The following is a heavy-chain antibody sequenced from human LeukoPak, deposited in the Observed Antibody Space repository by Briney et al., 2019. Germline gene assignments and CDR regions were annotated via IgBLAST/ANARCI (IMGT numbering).Heavy chain of an antibody. V-gene: IGHV3-30*02. CDR1: GFTFSSYG. CDR2: IRYDGSNK. CDR3: AKEGATVGDAFDI. D-gene: IGHD1-26*01. J-gene: IGHJ3*02. Sequence: GGSLRLSCAASGFTFSSYGMHWVRQAPGKGLEWVAFIRYDGSNKYYADSVKGRFTISRDNAKNSLYLQMNSLRAEDMALYYCAKEGATVGDAFDIWGQGTMVTVSS.